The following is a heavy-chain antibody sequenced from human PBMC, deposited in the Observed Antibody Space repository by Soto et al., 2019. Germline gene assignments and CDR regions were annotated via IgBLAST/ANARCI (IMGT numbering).Heavy chain of an antibody. J-gene: IGHJ4*02. CDR3: AREGGYGAYEDGY. CDR2: IWYDGSNK. Sequence: QVQLVESGGGVVQPGRSLRLSCAASGFTFSSYGMHWVRQAPGKGLEWVAVIWYDGSNKYYADSVKGRFTISRDNSKNTLYLQMNSLRAEDTAVYYWAREGGYGAYEDGYWGQGTLVTVSS. CDR1: GFTFSSYG. D-gene: IGHD4-17*01. V-gene: IGHV3-33*01.